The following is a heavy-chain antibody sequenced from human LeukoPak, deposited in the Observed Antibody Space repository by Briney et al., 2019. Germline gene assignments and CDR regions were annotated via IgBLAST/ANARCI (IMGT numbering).Heavy chain of an antibody. V-gene: IGHV4-34*01. CDR1: GGSFSGYY. D-gene: IGHD6-19*01. J-gene: IGHJ2*01. Sequence: SETLSLTCAVYGGSFSGYYRSWIRQPPGKGLEWIGEINHSGSTNYNPSLKSRVTISVDTSENQFSLKLSSVTAADTAVYYCARGDSSGWYPFDLWGRGTLVTVSS. CDR3: ARGDSSGWYPFDL. CDR2: INHSGST.